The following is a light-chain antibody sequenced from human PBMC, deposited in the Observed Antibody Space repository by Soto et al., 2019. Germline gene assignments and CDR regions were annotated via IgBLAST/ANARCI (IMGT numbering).Light chain of an antibody. CDR2: EVS. J-gene: IGLJ1*01. V-gene: IGLV2-14*01. CDR3: LSKTSTISYV. Sequence: QSVLTQPASVSFSPGQSIAISCTGTTSDVGGYNYVSWYQQHPGKVPKLLIHEVSNRPSGVSNRFSGSKSGNTASLTISGLQAEDEADYYCLSKTSTISYVFGTGTKVTVL. CDR1: TSDVGGYNY.